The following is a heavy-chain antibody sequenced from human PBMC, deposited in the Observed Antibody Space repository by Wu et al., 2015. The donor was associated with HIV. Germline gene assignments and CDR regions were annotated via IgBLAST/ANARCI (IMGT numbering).Heavy chain of an antibody. CDR1: GDTFRRSD. CDR2: IIPLFGTA. D-gene: IGHD3-22*01. CDR3: ARDPYYYDRSGYTYYFDY. V-gene: IGHV1-69*13. Sequence: QVQLVQSGAEVKKPGSSVKVSCKASGDTFRRSDVSWVRQAPGQGLEWMGRIIPLFGTANYAQKFQDRVTITADESASTAYMEMSSLRPEDTAIYYCARDPYYYDRSGYTYYFDYWAGNQVIVSS. J-gene: IGHJ4*02.